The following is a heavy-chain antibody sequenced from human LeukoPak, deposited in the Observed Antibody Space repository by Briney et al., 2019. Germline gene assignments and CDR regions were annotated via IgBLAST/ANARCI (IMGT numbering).Heavy chain of an antibody. V-gene: IGHV4-39*07. CDR2: IYYSGST. CDR1: GGSMSSSTYY. D-gene: IGHD3-22*01. CDR3: ARVLNYYDSSGYYYEFDY. Sequence: SETLSLTCTVSGGSMSSSTYYWGWIRQPPGKGLEWIGSIYYSGSTYYNPSLKSRVTISVDTSKNQFSLKLSSVTAADTAVYYCARVLNYYDSSGYYYEFDYWGQGTLVTVSS. J-gene: IGHJ4*02.